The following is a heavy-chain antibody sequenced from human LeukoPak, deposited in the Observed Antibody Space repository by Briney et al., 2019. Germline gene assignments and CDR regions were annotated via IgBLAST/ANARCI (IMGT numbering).Heavy chain of an antibody. Sequence: GASVKVSCKASGYTFTGHYIHWVRQAPGQGLEWMGWIHPNTGGTKYAQKFQGRVTMTRDTSSSTAYMELSSLRSADTAVYYCASGLDTPLDYWGQGTLVTVSS. J-gene: IGHJ4*02. CDR1: GYTFTGHY. D-gene: IGHD5/OR15-5a*01. CDR3: ASGLDTPLDY. CDR2: IHPNTGGT. V-gene: IGHV1-2*02.